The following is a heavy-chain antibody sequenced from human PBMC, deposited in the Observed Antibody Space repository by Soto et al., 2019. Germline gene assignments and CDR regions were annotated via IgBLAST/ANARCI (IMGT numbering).Heavy chain of an antibody. J-gene: IGHJ3*02. V-gene: IGHV3-74*01. Sequence: GGSLRLSCAASGFTFGPFWMHWVRQAPGKGLVWLSHINSDGSTIVYADSVKGRFTISRDNAKNKLYLQMNSLRVEDTAVYYCARGDYFDTSGHFSDAFDIWGQGTMVTVSS. D-gene: IGHD3-22*01. CDR3: ARGDYFDTSGHFSDAFDI. CDR1: GFTFGPFW. CDR2: INSDGSTI.